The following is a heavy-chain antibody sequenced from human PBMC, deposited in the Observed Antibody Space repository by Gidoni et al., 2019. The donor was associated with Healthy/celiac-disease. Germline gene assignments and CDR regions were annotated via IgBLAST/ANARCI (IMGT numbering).Heavy chain of an antibody. J-gene: IGHJ4*02. CDR2: ISAYNGNT. CDR3: ARDLRDKLWLFGSGKRDPLRELIYYFDY. CDR1: GYTFTSYG. D-gene: IGHD5-18*01. V-gene: IGHV1-18*01. Sequence: QVQLVQSGAEVKKPGASVKVSCKASGYTFTSYGISWVRQAPGQGLEWMGWISAYNGNTNYAQTLQGRVTMTTDTSTSTAYMELRSLRSDDTAVYYCARDLRDKLWLFGSGKRDPLRELIYYFDYWGQGTLVTVAS.